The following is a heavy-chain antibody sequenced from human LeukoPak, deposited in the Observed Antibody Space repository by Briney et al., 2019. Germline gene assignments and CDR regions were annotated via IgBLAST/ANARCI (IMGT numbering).Heavy chain of an antibody. CDR3: AKDPSGSYYYYYGMDV. CDR1: GFTFSSYA. CDR2: ISGSGGST. D-gene: IGHD1-26*01. J-gene: IGHJ6*02. V-gene: IGHV3-23*01. Sequence: PGGSLRLFCAASGFTFSSYAMRWVRQAPGKGLEWFSAISGSGGSTYYADSVKGRFTISRDNSKNTLYLQMNSLRAEDTAVYYCAKDPSGSYYYYYGMDVWGQGTTVTVSS.